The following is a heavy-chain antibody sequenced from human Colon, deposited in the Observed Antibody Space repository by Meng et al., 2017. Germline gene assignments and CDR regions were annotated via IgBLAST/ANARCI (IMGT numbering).Heavy chain of an antibody. J-gene: IGHJ4*02. CDR3: ARDTEFGELFPDY. V-gene: IGHV3-33*08. CDR2: IWYDGSNK. CDR1: GFTFSTYA. Sequence: GESLKISCAASGFTFSTYAMHWVRQAPGKGLEWVAVIWYDGSNKYYADSVKGRFTISRDNSKNTLYLQMNSLRAEDTAVYYCARDTEFGELFPDYWGQGTLVTVSS. D-gene: IGHD3-10*01.